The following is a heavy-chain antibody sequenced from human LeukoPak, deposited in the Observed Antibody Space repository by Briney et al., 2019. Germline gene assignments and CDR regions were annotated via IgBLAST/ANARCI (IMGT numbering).Heavy chain of an antibody. V-gene: IGHV3-49*04. CDR1: GFTFGDYA. Sequence: GGSLRLSCTTSGFTFGDYAMTWVRQAPGKGLEWIGFIRSKPYGGTTDYAASVKGRFIISRDDSKSIAYLQMNSLQTEDTAVYYCAIQMTTGRRSYYFEYWGQGTLVTVSS. D-gene: IGHD4-11*01. J-gene: IGHJ4*02. CDR3: AIQMTTGRRSYYFEY. CDR2: IRSKPYGGTT.